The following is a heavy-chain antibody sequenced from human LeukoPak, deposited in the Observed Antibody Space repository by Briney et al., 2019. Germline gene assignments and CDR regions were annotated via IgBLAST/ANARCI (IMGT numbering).Heavy chain of an antibody. Sequence: AGAYLALCSEAAGFTFSSYAMHWVRPAPGKVLEWVGDISYDGSNIYYAASVKSRFTISRDNSKNTLYLQMNSLRAEDPAVYYDARASQYYDFWSGYYSDYWGQGTLVTVSS. CDR3: ARASQYYDFWSGYYSDY. CDR2: ISYDGSNI. V-gene: IGHV3-30-3*01. J-gene: IGHJ4*02. D-gene: IGHD3-3*01. CDR1: GFTFSSYA.